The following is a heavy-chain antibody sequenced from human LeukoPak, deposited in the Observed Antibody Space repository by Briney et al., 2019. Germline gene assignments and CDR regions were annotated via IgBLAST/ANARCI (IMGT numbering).Heavy chain of an antibody. CDR2: IYYSGST. CDR1: GGSISSSSYY. D-gene: IGHD6-19*01. V-gene: IGHV4-39*01. Sequence: PSETLSLTCTVSGGSISSSSYYWGWIRQPPGKGLEWFGCIYYSGSTYYNPSLKSRVTISVDTSKNQFSLKLSSVTAADTAVYYCARQKGYSSGWYFDYWGQGTLVTVSS. CDR3: ARQKGYSSGWYFDY. J-gene: IGHJ4*02.